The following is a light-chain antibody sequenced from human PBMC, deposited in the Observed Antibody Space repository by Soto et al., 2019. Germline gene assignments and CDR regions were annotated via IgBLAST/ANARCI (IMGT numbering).Light chain of an antibody. CDR2: GAS. Sequence: EIVLTQSPGTLSLSPGERATLSCRASQSVSTSYLAWYQQKSGQAPRLLIYGASSRATGIPDRFSGSGSGTDFTLTISRLEPEDFSVYYCQQYGCSPYTFGQGTKLEIK. V-gene: IGKV3-20*01. CDR3: QQYGCSPYT. J-gene: IGKJ2*01. CDR1: QSVSTSY.